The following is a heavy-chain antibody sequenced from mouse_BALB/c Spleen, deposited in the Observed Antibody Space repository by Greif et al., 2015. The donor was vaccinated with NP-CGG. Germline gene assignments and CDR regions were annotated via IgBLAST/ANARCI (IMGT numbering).Heavy chain of an antibody. CDR3: AGGKYGSLYTMDY. Sequence: VQLQQPGAELMKPGASVKISCKATGYTFSSYWIEWAKQRSGHGLEWIGEILPGSGSTNYNEKFKGKATITADTSSTTDNKHLNSLASQNSDISYYAGGKYGSLYTMDYWGHENSVTVSS. D-gene: IGHD2-10*02. CDR1: GYTFSSYW. CDR2: ILPGSGST. J-gene: IGHJ4*01. V-gene: IGHV1-9*01.